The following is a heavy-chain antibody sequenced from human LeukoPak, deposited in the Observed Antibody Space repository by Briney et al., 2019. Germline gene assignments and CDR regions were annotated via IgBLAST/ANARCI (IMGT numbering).Heavy chain of an antibody. D-gene: IGHD2-15*01. J-gene: IGHJ6*03. CDR3: AKNGDRGAYCSGGSCYPYYYYYIDV. CDR2: ISATGGTT. V-gene: IGHV3-23*01. CDR1: GFTFSSYG. Sequence: GGSLRLSCAASGFTFSSYGMSWVRQAPGKGLEWVSAISATGGTTYYADSVKGRFTISRDNSKNTLYLQMNSLRAEDTAIYYCAKNGDRGAYCSGGSCYPYYYYYIDVWGQGTLVTVSS.